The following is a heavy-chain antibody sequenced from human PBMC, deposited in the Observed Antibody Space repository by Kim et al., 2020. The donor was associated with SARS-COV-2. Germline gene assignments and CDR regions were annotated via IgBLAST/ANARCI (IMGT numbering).Heavy chain of an antibody. J-gene: IGHJ6*02. CDR3: AKESGSWSHYAWTYYYYGTDV. D-gene: IGHD3-10*01. CDR1: GFTFSSYG. CDR2: ISYDGSNK. Sequence: GGSLRLSCAASGFTFSSYGMHWVRQAPGKGLEWVTVISYDGSNKYYADSVKGRFTISRDNSKNTLYLQMNSLRAEDTAVYYCAKESGSWSHYAWTYYYYGTDVWGQETTLTVSS. V-gene: IGHV3-30*18.